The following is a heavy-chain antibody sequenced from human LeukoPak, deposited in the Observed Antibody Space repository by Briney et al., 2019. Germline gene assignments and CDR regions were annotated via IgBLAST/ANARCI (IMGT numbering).Heavy chain of an antibody. CDR1: RFSFSSYW. CDR2: IKQDGSVK. V-gene: IGHV3-7*01. CDR3: ARIGYSSSSFDY. J-gene: IGHJ4*02. Sequence: AGGSLRLSCTASRFSFSSYWMSWVRQAPGKGLEWVANIKQDGSVKYYVDSVKGRFTISRDNAKNSLYLQMNSLRAEDTAVYYCARIGYSSSSFDYWGQGTLVTVSS. D-gene: IGHD6-6*01.